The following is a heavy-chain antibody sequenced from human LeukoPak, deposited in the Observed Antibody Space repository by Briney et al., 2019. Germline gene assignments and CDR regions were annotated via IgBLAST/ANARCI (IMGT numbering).Heavy chain of an antibody. CDR2: IIPIFGTA. CDR3: AVAVGYYYYYMDV. J-gene: IGHJ6*03. CDR1: GGTFSSYA. Sequence: SVTVSCKASGGTFSSYAISWVRQAPGQGLEWMGGIIPIFGTANYAQKFQGRVTITADKSTSTAYMELSSLRSEDTAVYYCAVAVGYYYYYMDVWGKGTTVTVSS. D-gene: IGHD6-19*01. V-gene: IGHV1-69*06.